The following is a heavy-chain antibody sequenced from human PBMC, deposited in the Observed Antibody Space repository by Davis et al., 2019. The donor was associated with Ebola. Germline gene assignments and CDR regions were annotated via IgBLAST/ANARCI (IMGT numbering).Heavy chain of an antibody. CDR1: GLTFSDYA. J-gene: IGHJ4*02. Sequence: GESLKISCAASGLTFSDYAMSWVRQAPGKGLEWVSGIIENGVDTFYADSVKGRFTISQDNSKSTLDLQVNSLRAEDTAVYYCAKWSGNYPIYYLDYWGQGTPVTVSA. CDR3: AKWSGNYPIYYLDY. CDR2: IIENGVDT. V-gene: IGHV3-23*01. D-gene: IGHD1-26*01.